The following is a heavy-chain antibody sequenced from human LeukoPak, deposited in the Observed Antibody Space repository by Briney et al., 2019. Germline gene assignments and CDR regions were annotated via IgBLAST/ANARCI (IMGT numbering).Heavy chain of an antibody. CDR1: GFTFSIFW. CDR3: ARDLNYFDY. V-gene: IGHV3-7*01. J-gene: IGHJ4*02. CDR2: IKQDGSEK. Sequence: GGSLRLSCVASGFTFSIFWMTWVRQAPGKGLEWVANIKQDGSEKYYVDSVRGRFTISRDNATNSLYLQMNSLRAEDTAVYYCARDLNYFDYWGQGTLVTVSS.